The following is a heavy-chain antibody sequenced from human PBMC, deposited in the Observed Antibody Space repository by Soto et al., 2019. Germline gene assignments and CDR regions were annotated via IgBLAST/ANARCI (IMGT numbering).Heavy chain of an antibody. CDR2: IYYSGST. CDR3: ARAHGSGSLLKRVRAGYYGMDV. J-gene: IGHJ6*02. D-gene: IGHD3-10*01. Sequence: PSETLSLTCTVSGGSISSGDYYWSWIRPPPGKGLEWLGYIYYSGSTYYNPSLKSRVTISVDTSKNQFSLKLSSVTAADTAVYYCARAHGSGSLLKRVRAGYYGMDVWGQGTTVTVSS. CDR1: GGSISSGDYY. V-gene: IGHV4-30-4*01.